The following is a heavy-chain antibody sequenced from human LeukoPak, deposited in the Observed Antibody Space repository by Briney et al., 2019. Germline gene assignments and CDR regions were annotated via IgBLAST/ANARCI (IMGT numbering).Heavy chain of an antibody. J-gene: IGHJ4*02. CDR1: GFTFDDYG. D-gene: IGHD3-10*01. CDR2: IHYSGGT. V-gene: IGHV4-38-2*01. CDR3: ARENYYGTGSPKHFDY. Sequence: PGGSLRLSCAASGFTFDDYGMSWVRQAPGKGLEWIGSIHYSGGTYYNPSLKSRVTISVDTSKNQFSLKLSSVTAADTAVYYCARENYYGTGSPKHFDYSGLGTLVTVSS.